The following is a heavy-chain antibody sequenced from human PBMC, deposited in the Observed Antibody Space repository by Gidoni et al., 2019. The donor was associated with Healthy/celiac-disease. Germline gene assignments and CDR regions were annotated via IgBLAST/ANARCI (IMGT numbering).Heavy chain of an antibody. CDR3: ARTYYDYVWATEAFDI. D-gene: IGHD3-16*01. CDR2: IYYSGST. V-gene: IGHV4-31*03. Sequence: QVQLQESGPGLVKPSQTLSLTCTVSGGSISSGGYYWSWIRQHPGKGLEWIGYIYYSGSTYYNPSLKSRVTISVDTSKNQFSLKLSSVTAADTAVYYCARTYYDYVWATEAFDIWGQGTMVTVSS. CDR1: GGSISSGGYY. J-gene: IGHJ3*02.